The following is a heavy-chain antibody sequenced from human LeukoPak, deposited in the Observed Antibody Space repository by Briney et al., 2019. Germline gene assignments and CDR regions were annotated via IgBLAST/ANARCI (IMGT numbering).Heavy chain of an antibody. CDR3: ARGNDYVWGSYSFDY. J-gene: IGHJ4*02. CDR2: IYYSGST. V-gene: IGHV4-30-4*01. CDR1: GGSISSGDYY. Sequence: SETLSLTCTVSGGSISSGDYYWSWIRQPPGKGLEWIGYIYYSGSTYYNPSLKSRVTISVDTSKNQFSLKLSSVTAADTAVYYCARGNDYVWGSYSFDYWGQGTLVTVSS. D-gene: IGHD3-16*01.